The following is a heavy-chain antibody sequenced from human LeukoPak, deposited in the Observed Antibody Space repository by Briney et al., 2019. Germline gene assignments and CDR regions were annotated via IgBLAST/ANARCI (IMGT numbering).Heavy chain of an antibody. V-gene: IGHV1-18*01. J-gene: IGHJ3*02. CDR2: ISACNGNT. D-gene: IGHD6-6*01. CDR1: AYTFTSYG. Sequence: GASVKVSCKASAYTFTSYGISWVRQAPGQGLEWMGWISACNGNTNYAQKLQGRVTMTTDTSTSTAYMELRSLRSDDTAVYYCARDSSRAPRKAFDIWGQGTMVTVSS. CDR3: ARDSSRAPRKAFDI.